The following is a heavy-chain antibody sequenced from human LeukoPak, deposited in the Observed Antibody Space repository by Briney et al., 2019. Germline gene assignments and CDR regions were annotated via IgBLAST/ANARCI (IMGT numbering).Heavy chain of an antibody. J-gene: IGHJ4*02. CDR1: GFTFSGST. V-gene: IGHV3-21*01. D-gene: IGHD3-16*01. CDR3: ARDQLFWGAHDY. Sequence: GGSLRLSCAASGFTFSGSTINWVRQAPGKGLEWVSFISTSSSYIYYADSVRGRFTISRDNAKNSLYLQMNSLRAEDTAVYYCARDQLFWGAHDYWGQGTLVTVSS. CDR2: ISTSSSYI.